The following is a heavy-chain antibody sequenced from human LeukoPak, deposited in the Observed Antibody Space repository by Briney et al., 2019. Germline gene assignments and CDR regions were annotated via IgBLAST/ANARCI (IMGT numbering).Heavy chain of an antibody. CDR2: IWYDGSSK. J-gene: IGHJ6*02. V-gene: IGHV3-33*01. CDR1: GFTFSSYG. D-gene: IGHD5-18*01. CDR3: AREIQTAMVTNYYYGMDV. Sequence: PGGSLRLSCAASGFTFSSYGMHWVRQAPGKGLEWVAVIWYDGSSKYYADSVKGRFTISRDNSKNTLYLQMNSLRAEDTAVYYCAREIQTAMVTNYYYGMDVWGQGTTVTVSS.